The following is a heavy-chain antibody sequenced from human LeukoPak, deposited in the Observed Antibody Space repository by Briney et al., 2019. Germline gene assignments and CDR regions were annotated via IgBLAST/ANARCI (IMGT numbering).Heavy chain of an antibody. D-gene: IGHD2-15*01. Sequence: SVDVSCKASGRNFIRYAKSGVRQARGKGLDWMGRIIPNLGIPNYAQMFQGRVTINADKSTSTAYMELSSLRSEDTAVYYCAREPPDIVVVVAASNWNVPWGQGTLGTVSP. CDR1: GRNFIRYA. V-gene: IGHV1-69*10. CDR3: AREPPDIVVVVAASNWNVP. J-gene: IGHJ5*02. CDR2: IIPNLGIP.